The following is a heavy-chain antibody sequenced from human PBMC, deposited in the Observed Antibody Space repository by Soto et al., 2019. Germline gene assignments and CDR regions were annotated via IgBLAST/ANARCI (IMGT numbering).Heavy chain of an antibody. CDR3: ASPRYYYYGMDV. V-gene: IGHV5-10-1*01. Sequence: PGESLKISCKGSGYSFTSYWISWVRQMPGKGLEWMGRIDPSDSYTNYSPSFQGHVTISADKSISTAYLQWSSLKASDTAMYYCASPRYYYYGMDVWGRGTTLTVSS. J-gene: IGHJ6*02. CDR2: IDPSDSYT. CDR1: GYSFTSYW.